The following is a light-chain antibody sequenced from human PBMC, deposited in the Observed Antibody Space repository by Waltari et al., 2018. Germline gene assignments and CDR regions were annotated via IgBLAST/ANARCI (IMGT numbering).Light chain of an antibody. V-gene: IGLV2-8*01. J-gene: IGLJ2*01. CDR1: SSDVGGYNY. CDR2: EGT. Sequence: QSALTQPPSASGSPGQSVTISCTGTSSDVGGYNYVSWYQQPPGKAPKLMIYEGTKRPSGVPDRFSGSKSGNTASLTVSGLQAEDEADYYCSSYGGSNNLVFGAGTKLTVL. CDR3: SSYGGSNNLV.